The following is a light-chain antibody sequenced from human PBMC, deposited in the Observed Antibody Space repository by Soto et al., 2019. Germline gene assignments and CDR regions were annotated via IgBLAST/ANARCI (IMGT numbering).Light chain of an antibody. J-gene: IGKJ1*01. V-gene: IGKV1-8*01. Sequence: IQIAPFPFSLSASTGDRVPITCPASQGISSYLAWYQQKPGKAPKLLIYAASTLQSGVPSRFSGSGSGTDFTLTISCLQSEDFATYYCQQYYSYPPWTFGQGTKVDNK. CDR3: QQYYSYPPWT. CDR2: AAS. CDR1: QGISSY.